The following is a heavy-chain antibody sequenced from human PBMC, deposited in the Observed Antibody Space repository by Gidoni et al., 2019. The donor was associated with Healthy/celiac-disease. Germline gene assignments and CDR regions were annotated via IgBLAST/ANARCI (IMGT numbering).Heavy chain of an antibody. V-gene: IGHV3-33*01. D-gene: IGHD1-26*01. CDR3: ARDREWELLRDAFDI. Sequence: QVQLVESGGGVVQPGRSLRLSCAASGFTFSRYGMHWVRQAPGKGLEWVAVIWYDGSNKYYADSVKGRFTISRDNSKNTLYLQMNSLRAEDTAVYYCARDREWELLRDAFDIWGQGTMVTVSS. CDR1: GFTFSRYG. CDR2: IWYDGSNK. J-gene: IGHJ3*02.